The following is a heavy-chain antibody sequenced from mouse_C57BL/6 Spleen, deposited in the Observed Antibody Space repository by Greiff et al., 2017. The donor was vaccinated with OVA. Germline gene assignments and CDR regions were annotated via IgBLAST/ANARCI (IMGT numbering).Heavy chain of an antibody. D-gene: IGHD2-3*01. CDR2: IYPGSGST. Sequence: QVQLQQPGAELVKPGASVKMSCKASGYTFTSYWITWVKQRPGQGLEWIGDIYPGSGSTNYNEKFKSKATLTVATSSSTAYMQLSSLTSEDSAVYYCAREGLNDPYAMDYWGQGTSVTVSS. CDR3: AREGLNDPYAMDY. V-gene: IGHV1-55*01. J-gene: IGHJ4*01. CDR1: GYTFTSYW.